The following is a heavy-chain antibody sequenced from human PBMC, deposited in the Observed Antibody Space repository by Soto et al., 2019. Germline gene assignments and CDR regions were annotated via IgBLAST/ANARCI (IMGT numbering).Heavy chain of an antibody. J-gene: IGHJ6*02. V-gene: IGHV3-21*01. CDR1: GFTFSSYS. CDR3: ARHAAAGTYYYYGMDV. Sequence: ESGGGLVKPGGSLRLSCAASGFTFSSYSMNWVRQAPGKGLEWVSSISSSSSYIYYADSVKGRFTISRDNAKNSLYLQMNSLRAEDTAVYYCARHAAAGTYYYYGMDVWGQGTTVTVSS. CDR2: ISSSSSYI. D-gene: IGHD6-13*01.